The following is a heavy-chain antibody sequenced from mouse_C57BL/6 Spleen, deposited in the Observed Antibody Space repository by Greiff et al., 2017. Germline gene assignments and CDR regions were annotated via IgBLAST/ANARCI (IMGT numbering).Heavy chain of an antibody. J-gene: IGHJ4*01. CDR2: IDPSDSET. V-gene: IGHV1-52*01. CDR3: ARYRPHYYAMDY. D-gene: IGHD6-1*01. CDR1: GYTFTSYW. Sequence: QVQLQQPGAELVRPGSSVKLSCKASGYTFTSYWMHWVKQRPIQGLEWIGNIDPSDSETHYNQKFKDKATLTVDKSSSTAYMQLSSLTSEDAAVYYCARYRPHYYAMDYWGQGTSVTVSS.